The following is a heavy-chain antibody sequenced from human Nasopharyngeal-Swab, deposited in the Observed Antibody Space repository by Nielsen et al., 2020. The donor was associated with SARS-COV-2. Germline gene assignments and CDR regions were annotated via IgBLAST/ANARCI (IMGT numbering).Heavy chain of an antibody. V-gene: IGHV3-23*01. J-gene: IGHJ4*02. CDR3: AKLIGEYFDY. D-gene: IGHD3-16*01. CDR1: GFTFSSYA. Sequence: GESLKISCASSGFTFSSYAMSWVRQAPGKGLEWVSAISGIGGSTYYADSVKGRFTISRDNSKNTLYLQMNSLRAEDTAVYYCAKLIGEYFDYWGQGTLVTVSS. CDR2: ISGIGGST.